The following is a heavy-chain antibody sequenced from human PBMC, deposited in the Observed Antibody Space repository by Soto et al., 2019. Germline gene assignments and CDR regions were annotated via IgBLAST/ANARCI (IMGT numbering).Heavy chain of an antibody. CDR1: GYTFTSYG. J-gene: IGHJ5*02. CDR2: ISAYNGNT. CDR3: ARGARSIGGDYDVVVDP. Sequence: ASVKVSCKASGYTFTSYGISWVRQAPGQGLECMGWISAYNGNTNYAQKLQGRVTMTTDTSTSTAYMELRSLRSDDTAVYYCARGARSIGGDYDVVVDPWGQGTLVTVSS. V-gene: IGHV1-18*01. D-gene: IGHD4-17*01.